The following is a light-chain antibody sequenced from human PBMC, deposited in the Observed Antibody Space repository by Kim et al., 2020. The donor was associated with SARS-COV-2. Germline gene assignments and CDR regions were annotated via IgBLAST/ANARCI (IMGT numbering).Light chain of an antibody. V-gene: IGKV1-27*01. CDR3: QKYDSVPWT. CDR2: AAS. J-gene: IGKJ1*01. CDR1: QDIRNH. Sequence: AAVGDIVTITCRARQDIRNHLAWYQQRPGKVPKLLIYAASALHSGVPSRFGGSGSGTDFTLTITSLQPEDVATYYCQKYDSVPWTFGPGTKVDIK.